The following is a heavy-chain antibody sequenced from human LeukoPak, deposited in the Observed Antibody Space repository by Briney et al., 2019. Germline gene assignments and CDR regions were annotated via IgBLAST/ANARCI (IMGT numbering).Heavy chain of an antibody. Sequence: SETLSLTCTVSGGSISNYYWSWIRQPPGKGLEWIGYIYYSGTTNYNPSLKSRVTISVDTSKNQFSLKLSSVTAADTAVYYCARGAQYYDFWSGYYMGPVANWFDPWGQGTLVTVSS. CDR1: GGSISNYY. J-gene: IGHJ5*02. V-gene: IGHV4-59*01. CDR2: IYYSGTT. CDR3: ARGAQYYDFWSGYYMGPVANWFDP. D-gene: IGHD3-3*01.